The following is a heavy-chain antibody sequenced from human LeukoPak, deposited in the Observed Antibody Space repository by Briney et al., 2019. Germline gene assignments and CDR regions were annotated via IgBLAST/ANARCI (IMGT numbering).Heavy chain of an antibody. V-gene: IGHV3-7*01. Sequence: GSLRLSCAASGFIFNNYWISWVRQAPGEGLEWVANIKQDGSEKYYVDSVKGRFIISRDNAKNSLYLQMNSLRAEDTAVYYCARNLPAADYWGQGTLVTVSS. D-gene: IGHD2-2*01. CDR3: ARNLPAADY. J-gene: IGHJ4*02. CDR1: GFIFNNYW. CDR2: IKQDGSEK.